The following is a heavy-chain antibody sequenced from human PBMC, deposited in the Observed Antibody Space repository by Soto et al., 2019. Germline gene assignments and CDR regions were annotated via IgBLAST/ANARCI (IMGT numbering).Heavy chain of an antibody. CDR3: ARDQALGYYDSSGYSS. V-gene: IGHV1-69*04. J-gene: IGHJ5*02. D-gene: IGHD3-22*01. CDR1: GGTFSSYT. Sequence: GASVKVSCKASGGTFSSYTISWVRQAPGQGLEWMGRIIPILGIANYAQKFQGRVTITADKSTSTAYMELSSLRSEDTAVYYCARDQALGYYDSSGYSSWGQGTLVTVSS. CDR2: IIPILGIA.